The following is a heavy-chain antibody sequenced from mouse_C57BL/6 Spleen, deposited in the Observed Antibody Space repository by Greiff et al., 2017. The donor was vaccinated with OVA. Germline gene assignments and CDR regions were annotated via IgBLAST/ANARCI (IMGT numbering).Heavy chain of an antibody. CDR3: ARSLYSNYGGGYAMDY. J-gene: IGHJ4*01. CDR1: GFSLSTSGMG. V-gene: IGHV8-12*01. Sequence: QVTLKESGPGILQSSQTLSLTCSFSGFSLSTSGMGVSWIRQPSGKGLEWLAHIYWDDDKRYNPSLKSRHTISKDTSRNQVFLKITSVDTADTATYYCARSLYSNYGGGYAMDYWGQGTSVTVSS. CDR2: IYWDDDK. D-gene: IGHD2-5*01.